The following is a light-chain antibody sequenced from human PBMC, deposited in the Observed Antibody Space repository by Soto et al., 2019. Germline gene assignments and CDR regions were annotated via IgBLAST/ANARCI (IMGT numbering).Light chain of an antibody. J-gene: IGLJ1*01. V-gene: IGLV1-40*01. CDR3: LSYDSSLSGYG. CDR1: SSNIGAGYD. Sequence: SVLGQLPSVSGAPGQRVTIPCTGKSSNIGAGYDVHWYQQLPGTAPKLLIYGNSKRPSGVPDRFSGSKSGTSASLAITGLQAEDEDDYYCLSYDSSLSGYGFGNGTKVTVL. CDR2: GNS.